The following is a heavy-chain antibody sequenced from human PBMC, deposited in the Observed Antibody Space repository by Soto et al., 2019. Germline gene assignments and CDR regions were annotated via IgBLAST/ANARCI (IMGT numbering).Heavy chain of an antibody. CDR2: IIPIFGTA. V-gene: IGHV1-69*01. D-gene: IGHD3-16*01. CDR3: GEFAPPYWHPTGGFDY. J-gene: IGHJ4*02. Sequence: QVQLVQSGAEVKKPGSSVKVSCKASGGTFSSYAISWVRQAPGQGLEWMGGIIPIFGTANYAQKFQGRVTVTAGESTRNSYIGARNPGTEDKGGHYWGEFAPPYWHPTGGFDYWGQGTLVTVSS. CDR1: GGTFSSYA.